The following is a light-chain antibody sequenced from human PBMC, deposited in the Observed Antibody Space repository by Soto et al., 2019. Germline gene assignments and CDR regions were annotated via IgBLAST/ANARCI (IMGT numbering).Light chain of an antibody. CDR3: QQFGSSPGFT. J-gene: IGKJ3*01. Sequence: EIVLTQSPGTLSLSPGERATLSCRASQSINNRYLAWYQQKPGQAPRLLIYAASSRATGIPDRFSGSGSGTDFPLTISRLEPEDFAVYYYQQFGSSPGFTFGPGTKVDIK. CDR1: QSINNRY. V-gene: IGKV3-20*01. CDR2: AAS.